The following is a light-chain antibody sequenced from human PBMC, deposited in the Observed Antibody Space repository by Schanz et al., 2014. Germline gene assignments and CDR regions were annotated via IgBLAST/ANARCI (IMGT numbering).Light chain of an antibody. Sequence: EIVLTQSPGTLSLSPGERATLSCRASQSVSSSYLAWYQQKPGQAPRLLMFGVSTRATGIPPRFSGSGSGTEFTLTISSLQSEDFAVYYCQQYHNWPPRGTFGQGTKVEVK. CDR2: GVS. CDR3: QQYHNWPPRGT. J-gene: IGKJ1*01. CDR1: QSVSSSY. V-gene: IGKV3D-15*01.